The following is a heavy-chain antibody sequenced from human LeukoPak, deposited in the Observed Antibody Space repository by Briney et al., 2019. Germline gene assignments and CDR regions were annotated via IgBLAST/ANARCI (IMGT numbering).Heavy chain of an antibody. CDR1: GGSISSYY. J-gene: IGHJ6*02. Sequence: SETLSLTCTVSGGSISSYYWSWIRQPRGKGLEWIGYIYYSGSTNYNPSLKSRVTISVDTSKNQFSLKLSSVTAADTAVYYCARDLGSGYGMDVWGQGTTVTVSS. D-gene: IGHD3-10*01. CDR3: ARDLGSGYGMDV. CDR2: IYYSGST. V-gene: IGHV4-59*13.